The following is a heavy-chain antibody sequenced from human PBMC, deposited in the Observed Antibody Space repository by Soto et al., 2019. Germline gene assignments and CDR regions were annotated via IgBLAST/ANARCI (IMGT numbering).Heavy chain of an antibody. CDR1: GFTFSVYW. D-gene: IGHD4-4*01. CDR3: ARKRVATATTFGFDI. CDR2: IHTDGSVT. J-gene: IGHJ3*02. Sequence: EVQLVESGGGLVQPGGSLRLSCAASGFTFSVYWMHWVRQAPGKGLVWVSRIHTDGSVTTYADSVKGRFTISRDNAENMLYLQMNSLRAEDTAVYYCARKRVATATTFGFDIWGQGTMVSVS. V-gene: IGHV3-74*01.